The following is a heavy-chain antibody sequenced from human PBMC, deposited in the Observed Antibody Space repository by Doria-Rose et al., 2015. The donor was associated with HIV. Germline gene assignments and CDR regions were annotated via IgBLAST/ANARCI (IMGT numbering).Heavy chain of an antibody. Sequence: TLSLTCSVSGASVISSFYYWNWIRQVPGKGLESLGYTYYTGTSDYSPSLKSRLNMAVDTSKNQFSLKLSFVTVADTAVYYCARMGSYRELDYWGQGAMSPPPQ. J-gene: IGHJ4*02. CDR2: TYYTGTS. CDR1: GASVISSFYY. V-gene: IGHV4-31*03. D-gene: IGHD3-3*01. CDR3: ARMGSYRELDY.